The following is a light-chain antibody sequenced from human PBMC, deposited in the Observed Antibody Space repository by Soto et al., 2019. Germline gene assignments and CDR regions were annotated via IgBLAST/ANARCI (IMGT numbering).Light chain of an antibody. CDR3: QQYGSSIT. V-gene: IGKV3-20*01. Sequence: EIVLRQSPGTLSLSPGERATLSCRASQSVSRSYLGWYQQKPGQAPRLLIYGASSRATGIPDRFSGSGSGTDFTLAISRLEPEDFAVYYCQQYGSSITFGQGTRLEIK. CDR1: QSVSRSY. CDR2: GAS. J-gene: IGKJ5*01.